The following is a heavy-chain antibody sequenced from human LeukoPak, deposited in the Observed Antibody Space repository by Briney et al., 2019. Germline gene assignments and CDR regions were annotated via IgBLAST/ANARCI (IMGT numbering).Heavy chain of an antibody. J-gene: IGHJ4*02. V-gene: IGHV1-2*02. Sequence: ASVKVSCKASGYTFTGYYMHWVRQAPGQGLEWMGWINPNSGGTNYAQKFQGRVTMTRDTSISTAYMELSRLRSDDTAVYYCARRSSKAYKYYDIRGYFLYGARGPLVTVPS. CDR1: GYTFTGYY. CDR2: INPNSGGT. CDR3: ARRSSKAYKYYDIRGYFLY. D-gene: IGHD3-22*01.